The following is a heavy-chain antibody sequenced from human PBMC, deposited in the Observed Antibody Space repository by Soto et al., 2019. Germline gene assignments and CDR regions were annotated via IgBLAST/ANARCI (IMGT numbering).Heavy chain of an antibody. J-gene: IGHJ4*02. D-gene: IGHD3-3*01. CDR2: IYWDDDK. Sequence: SGPTLVNPTQTLTLTCTFSGFSLSTSGVGVGWIRQPPGKALEWLALIYWDDDKRYSPSLKSRLTITKDTSKNQVVLTMTNMDPVDTATYYCAHMPFDFWSGYYTYFDYWGQGTLVTVS. CDR3: AHMPFDFWSGYYTYFDY. CDR1: GFSLSTSGVG. V-gene: IGHV2-5*02.